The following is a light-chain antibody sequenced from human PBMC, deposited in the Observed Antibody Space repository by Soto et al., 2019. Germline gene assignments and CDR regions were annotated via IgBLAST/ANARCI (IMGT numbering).Light chain of an antibody. CDR3: QQSYSSPGT. CDR2: GAS. V-gene: IGKV1-39*01. J-gene: IGKJ1*01. CDR1: QTIDKY. Sequence: IQMTQSPSSQSASVGDRVTITCQASQTIDKYLNWYQHIPGRAPKLLIYGASSLQSGVPTRFSCSGGGTYFTLTISSLQHEDFATYYCQQSYSSPGTFGRGTRVE.